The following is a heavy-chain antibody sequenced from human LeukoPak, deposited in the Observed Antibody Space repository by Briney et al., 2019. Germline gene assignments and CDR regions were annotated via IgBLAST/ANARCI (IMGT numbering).Heavy chain of an antibody. D-gene: IGHD3-3*01. V-gene: IGHV4-59*01. J-gene: IGHJ3*02. Sequence: SETLSLTCTVLNASISIYYWSWIRQPPGIGLEWIGFISSIGNTNYNPSLKSRLSISVDTSKNQFSLRLTSVAAADTAVYYCARVLTIFGVVISYGAFDIWGQGTVVTVSS. CDR1: NASISIYY. CDR3: ARVLTIFGVVISYGAFDI. CDR2: ISSIGNT.